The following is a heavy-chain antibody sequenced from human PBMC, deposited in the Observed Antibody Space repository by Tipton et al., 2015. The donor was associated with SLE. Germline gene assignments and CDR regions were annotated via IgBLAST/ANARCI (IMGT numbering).Heavy chain of an antibody. CDR3: ARFPYYYDSSGYYYDY. D-gene: IGHD3-22*01. CDR1: WDSVSNNSAA. J-gene: IGHJ4*02. Sequence: GLVKPSQTLSLTCAISWDSVSNNSAAWNWIRQSPSRGLEWLGRTYYRSKWYNDYAVSVKSRITINPDTSKNQFSLQLNSVTPEDTAVYYCARFPYYYDSSGYYYDYWGQGTLVTVSS. CDR2: TYYRSKWYN. V-gene: IGHV6-1*01.